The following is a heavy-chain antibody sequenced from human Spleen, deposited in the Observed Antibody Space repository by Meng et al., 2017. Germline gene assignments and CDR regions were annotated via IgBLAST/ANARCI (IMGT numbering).Heavy chain of an antibody. Sequence: GGSLRLSCAASGFTFSSYWMHWVRQAPGKGLEWVSAISGTGGSTYYADSVKGRFTISRDNSKNTVYLQMNGLRVEDTAVYYCAKDSTSGYSYAPRFEYWGQGTLVTVSS. D-gene: IGHD5-18*01. CDR2: ISGTGGST. J-gene: IGHJ4*02. CDR1: GFTFSSYW. CDR3: AKDSTSGYSYAPRFEY. V-gene: IGHV3-23*01.